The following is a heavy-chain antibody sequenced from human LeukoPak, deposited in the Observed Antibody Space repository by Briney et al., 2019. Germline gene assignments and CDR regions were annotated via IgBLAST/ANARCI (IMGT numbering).Heavy chain of an antibody. J-gene: IGHJ4*02. CDR1: GFTFSTYS. CDR3: ATELREGY. V-gene: IGHV3-74*01. Sequence: GGSLRLSCAASGFTFSTYSMNWVRHAPGKGLVWVSSITSDGNITYYADSVKGRLTITRDNAKNTLYLQMSSLRAEDTALYYCATELREGYWGQGTLVTVSS. D-gene: IGHD1-7*01. CDR2: ITSDGNIT.